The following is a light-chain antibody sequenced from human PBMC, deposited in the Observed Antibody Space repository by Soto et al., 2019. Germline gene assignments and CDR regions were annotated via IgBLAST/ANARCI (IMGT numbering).Light chain of an antibody. Sequence: QSALTQPPSASGSPGQSVAISCTGTSSDVGGYNYVSWYQQHPGKAPKLMIFDVSRRPSGVPDRFSGSKSGNTASLTVSGLQAEDEAYYYCMSYAGSNNLMVFGEGTQLTVL. CDR3: MSYAGSNNLMV. CDR1: SSDVGGYNY. J-gene: IGLJ2*01. CDR2: DVS. V-gene: IGLV2-8*01.